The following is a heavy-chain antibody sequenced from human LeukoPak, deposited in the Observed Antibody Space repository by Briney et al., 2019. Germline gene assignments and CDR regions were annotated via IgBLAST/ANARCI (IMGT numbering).Heavy chain of an antibody. CDR1: GYTFTSYY. V-gene: IGHV1-46*01. CDR2: INPSGGST. CDR3: ARDWAAYYYDSSGYYPTEYFDY. Sequence: ASVKVSCKASGYTFTSYYMHRVRQAPGQGLEWMGIINPSGGSTSYAQKFQGRVTMTRDTSTSTVYMELSSLRSEDTAVYYCARDWAAYYYDSSGYYPTEYFDYWGQGTLVTVSS. J-gene: IGHJ4*02. D-gene: IGHD3-22*01.